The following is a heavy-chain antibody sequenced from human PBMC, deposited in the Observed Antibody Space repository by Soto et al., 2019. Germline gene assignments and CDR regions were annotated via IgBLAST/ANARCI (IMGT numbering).Heavy chain of an antibody. CDR2: INPNGGST. D-gene: IGHD5-18*01. CDR1: GYTFTHYY. J-gene: IGHJ4*02. V-gene: IGHV1-46*01. Sequence: QVQLVQSGAEVKKPGASVKVSCKASGYTFTHYYIHWVRQAPGQGLEWMGIINPNGGSTTYAQKXXXXXXXTRDTSTSTVYMELSSLRSEDSAVYYCAPSVNSAMAFVYWGQGTLVTVSS. CDR3: APSVNSAMAFVY.